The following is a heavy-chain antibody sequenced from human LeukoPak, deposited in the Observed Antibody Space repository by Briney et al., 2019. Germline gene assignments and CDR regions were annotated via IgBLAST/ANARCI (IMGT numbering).Heavy chain of an antibody. CDR3: ATLGYCTNGVCDKSPWAFDY. CDR1: GGTFDDYG. V-gene: IGHV3-20*04. J-gene: IGHJ4*02. CDR2: INWNGGST. Sequence: GGSLRLSCAASGGTFDDYGMSWDRQAPGKGLEWVSGINWNGGSTGYADSVKGRFTISRDNAKNSLYLQMNSLRAEDTALYYCATLGYCTNGVCDKSPWAFDYWGQGTLVTVSS. D-gene: IGHD2-8*01.